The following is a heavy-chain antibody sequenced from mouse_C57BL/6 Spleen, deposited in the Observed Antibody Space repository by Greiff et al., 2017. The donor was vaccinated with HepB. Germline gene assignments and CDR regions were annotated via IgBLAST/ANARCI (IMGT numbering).Heavy chain of an antibody. CDR3: ARTGRGSYWYFDV. J-gene: IGHJ1*03. Sequence: QVQLKQSGAELVKPGASVKISCKASGYAFSSYWMNWVKQRPGKGLEWIGQIYPGDGDTNYNGKFKGKATLTADKSSSTAYMQLSSLTSEDSAVYSCARTGRGSYWYFDVWGTGTTVTVSS. CDR1: GYAFSSYW. V-gene: IGHV1-80*01. CDR2: IYPGDGDT. D-gene: IGHD4-1*01.